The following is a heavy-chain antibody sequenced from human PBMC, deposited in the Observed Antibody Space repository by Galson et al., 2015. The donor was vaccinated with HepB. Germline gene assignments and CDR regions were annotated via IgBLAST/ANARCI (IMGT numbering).Heavy chain of an antibody. CDR1: GFTFSSST. D-gene: IGHD4-17*01. CDR2: ISGSGSWT. V-gene: IGHV3-23*01. CDR3: AKDRFGDYGY. Sequence: SLRLSCAASGFTFSSSTVGWVRQAPGKGLEWVSSISGSGSWTEYADSVKGRFTLSRDNAKNTLFLQMNILRAEDTAIYYCAKDRFGDYGYWGQGALVTVSS. J-gene: IGHJ4*02.